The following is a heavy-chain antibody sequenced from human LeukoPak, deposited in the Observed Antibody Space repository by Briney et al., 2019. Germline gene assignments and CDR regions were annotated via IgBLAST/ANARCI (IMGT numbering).Heavy chain of an antibody. D-gene: IGHD4-23*01. V-gene: IGHV4-61*02. CDR1: GGSISSGSYY. J-gene: IGHJ4*02. CDR3: ARGDDYGGIDFDY. Sequence: SQTLSLTCTVSGGSISSGSYYWSWIRRPAGKGLEWIGRIYTSGSTNYNPSLKSRVTISVDTSKNQFSLKLSSVTAADTAVYYCARGDDYGGIDFDYWGQGTLVTVSS. CDR2: IYTSGST.